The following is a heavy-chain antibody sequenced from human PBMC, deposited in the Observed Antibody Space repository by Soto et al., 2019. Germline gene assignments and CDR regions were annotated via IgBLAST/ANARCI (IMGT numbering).Heavy chain of an antibody. CDR3: ARDLDSSWDRGPLGY. CDR1: GGSINSGGYY. Sequence: QVQLQESGPGLVKPSQTLSLTCTVSGGSINSGGYYWSWIRQHPGKGVEWIGYIYYSGSTYYNPSFKSRVTISVDTSKNQFSLKLSSVTAADTAVYYCARDLDSSWDRGPLGYWGQGTLVTVSS. D-gene: IGHD6-13*01. CDR2: IYYSGST. J-gene: IGHJ4*02. V-gene: IGHV4-31*03.